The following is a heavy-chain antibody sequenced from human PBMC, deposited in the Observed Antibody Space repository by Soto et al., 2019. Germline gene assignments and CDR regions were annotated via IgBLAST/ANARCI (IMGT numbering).Heavy chain of an antibody. V-gene: IGHV1-18*01. CDR3: ARVKYSPPDYYYYGMDV. J-gene: IGHJ6*02. CDR2: ISAYNGNT. Sequence: QVQLVQSGAEVKKPGASVKVSCKASGYTFTSYGISWVRQAPGQGLEWMGWISAYNGNTNYAQKLQGRVTTTTATYTSTAYMELRSLRSDDTAVYYCARVKYSPPDYYYYGMDVWGQGTTVTVSS. CDR1: GYTFTSYG. D-gene: IGHD5-18*01.